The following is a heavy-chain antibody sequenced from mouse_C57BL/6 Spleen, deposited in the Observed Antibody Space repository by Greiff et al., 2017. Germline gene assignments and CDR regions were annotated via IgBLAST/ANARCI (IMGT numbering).Heavy chain of an antibody. D-gene: IGHD3-2*02. CDR3: ARMTAQAAWFAY. CDR1: GYAFSSYW. J-gene: IGHJ3*01. CDR2: IYPGDGDT. Sequence: VQLQQSGAELVKPGASVKISCKASGYAFSSYWMNWVKQRPGKGLEWIGQIYPGDGDTNYNGKFKGKATLTADKSSSTAYMQLSSLTSEDSAVYFCARMTAQAAWFAYWGQGTLVTVSA. V-gene: IGHV1-80*01.